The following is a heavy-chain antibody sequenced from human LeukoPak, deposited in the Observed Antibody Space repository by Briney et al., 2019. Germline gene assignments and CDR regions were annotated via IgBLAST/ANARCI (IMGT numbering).Heavy chain of an antibody. J-gene: IGHJ5*02. CDR2: INPNSGGT. V-gene: IGHV1-2*02. CDR1: GYTFTGYY. D-gene: IGHD2-2*01. CDR3: ARARGDIVVVPAAIWFDP. Sequence: ASVKVSCKASGYTFTGYYMHWVRQAPGQGLEWMGWINPNSGGTNYAQKFQGRVTMTRDASISTAYMELSRLRSDDTAVYYCARARGDIVVVPAAIWFDPWGQGTLVTVSS.